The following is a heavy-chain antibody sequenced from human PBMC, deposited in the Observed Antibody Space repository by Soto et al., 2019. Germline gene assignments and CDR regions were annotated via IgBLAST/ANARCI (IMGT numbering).Heavy chain of an antibody. CDR3: ARDGYDSSGYPLGY. V-gene: IGHV1-3*04. J-gene: IGHJ4*02. Sequence: QVQLVQSGAEVKKPGASVKVSCKASGYTFTSNAMHWVRQAPGQRLEWMGGINTGNGNTKYSQKFQGRVTITRDTSAITAYMELRSLRSEDTAVYYCARDGYDSSGYPLGYWGQGTLVTGSS. D-gene: IGHD3-22*01. CDR1: GYTFTSNA. CDR2: INTGNGNT.